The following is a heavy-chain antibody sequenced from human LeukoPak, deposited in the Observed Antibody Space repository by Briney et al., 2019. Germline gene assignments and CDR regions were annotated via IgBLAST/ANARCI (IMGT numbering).Heavy chain of an antibody. CDR1: GYTFTSYY. Sequence: GASVKVSCKASGYTFTSYYMHWVRQAPGQGLEWMGIINPSGGSTSYAQKFQGRVTMTRDTSTSTVYMELSSLRSEDTAVYYCARDGVGPPTWFGELGGWFDPWGQGTLVTVSS. V-gene: IGHV1-46*01. J-gene: IGHJ5*02. CDR2: INPSGGST. CDR3: ARDGVGPPTWFGELGGWFDP. D-gene: IGHD3-10*01.